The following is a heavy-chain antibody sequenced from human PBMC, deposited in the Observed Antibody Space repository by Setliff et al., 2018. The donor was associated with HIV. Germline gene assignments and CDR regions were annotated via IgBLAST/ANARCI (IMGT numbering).Heavy chain of an antibody. CDR2: IGSSSSFT. Sequence: LRLSCAASGFTFNTYTINWVRQAPGKGPEWVSSIGSSSSFTFYADSVKGRFTISRDNAKNSLYLQMNSLRAEDTAVYYCAKAGALQTYGPFDYWGQGTLVTVSS. D-gene: IGHD2-8*02. CDR1: GFTFNTYT. J-gene: IGHJ4*02. V-gene: IGHV3-21*01. CDR3: AKAGALQTYGPFDY.